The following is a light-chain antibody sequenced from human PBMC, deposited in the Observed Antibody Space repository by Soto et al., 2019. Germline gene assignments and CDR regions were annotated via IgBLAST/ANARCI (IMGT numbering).Light chain of an antibody. V-gene: IGKV3-20*01. CDR1: QSVSSSY. CDR3: QQYGSSPAT. Sequence: ESVLTQSPGTLSLSPGERATLSCRASQSVSSSYLAWYQQKPGQAPRLLIYGASSRATGIPDRFSGSGSGTDFTLTISRLEPEDFAVYYCQQYGSSPATVGQGTKVEIK. CDR2: GAS. J-gene: IGKJ1*01.